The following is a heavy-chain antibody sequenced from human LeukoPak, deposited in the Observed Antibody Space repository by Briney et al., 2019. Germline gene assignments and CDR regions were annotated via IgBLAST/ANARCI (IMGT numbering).Heavy chain of an antibody. D-gene: IGHD2-15*01. CDR1: GFTFGSYS. CDR3: ARAIGYCSGGSCYPKADAFDI. V-gene: IGHV3-21*01. Sequence: GGSLRLSCAASGFTFGSYSMNWVRQAPGKGLEWVSSISSSSSYIYYADSVKGRFTISRDNAKNSLYLQMNSLRAEDTAVYYCARAIGYCSGGSCYPKADAFDIWGQGTMVTVSS. CDR2: ISSSSSYI. J-gene: IGHJ3*02.